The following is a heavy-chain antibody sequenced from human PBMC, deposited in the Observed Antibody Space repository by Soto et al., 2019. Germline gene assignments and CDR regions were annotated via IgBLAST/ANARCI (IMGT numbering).Heavy chain of an antibody. CDR1: GFTFSHAW. Sequence: GGSLRLSCASSGFTFSHAWMSWVRQAPGKGLEWVGRIKSKADGETKDYGAPVRGRFTISRDDAKDTLYLQMNSLRIEDTAVYYCCVVKRLDQYSTSGYWFDPWGPGTLVTVSS. CDR2: IKSKADGETK. J-gene: IGHJ5*02. D-gene: IGHD2-15*01. CDR3: CVVKRLDQYSTSGYWFDP. V-gene: IGHV3-15*01.